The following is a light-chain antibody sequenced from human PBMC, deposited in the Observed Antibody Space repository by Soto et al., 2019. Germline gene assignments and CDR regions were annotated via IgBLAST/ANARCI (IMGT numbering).Light chain of an antibody. CDR2: GAS. CDR3: QQRHMWPIT. CDR1: QDISTY. Sequence: TPSPSSLSASIGESFTITCQSSQDISTYLIWYQQKPGQAPRLLIYGASSRATGVPDRFSGGGSGTDFTLTISSLEPEDFAVYYCQQRHMWPITFGQRTRLEI. V-gene: IGKV3D-11*01. J-gene: IGKJ5*01.